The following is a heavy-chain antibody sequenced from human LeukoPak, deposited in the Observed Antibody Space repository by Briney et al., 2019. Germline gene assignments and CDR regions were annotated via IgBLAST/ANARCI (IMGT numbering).Heavy chain of an antibody. CDR2: IYYSGST. CDR3: ARGITMVRGVTSPNWFDP. V-gene: IGHV4-31*03. D-gene: IGHD3-10*01. Sequence: NPSQTLSLTCTVSGGSISSGGYYWSWIRQHPGKGLEWIGYIYYSGSTYYNPSLKSRVTISVDTSKNQLSLKLSSVTAADTAVYYCARGITMVRGVTSPNWFDPWGQGTLVTVSS. J-gene: IGHJ5*02. CDR1: GGSISSGGYY.